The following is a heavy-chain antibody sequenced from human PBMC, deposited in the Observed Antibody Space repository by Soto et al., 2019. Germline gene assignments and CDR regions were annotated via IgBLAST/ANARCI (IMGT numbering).Heavy chain of an antibody. V-gene: IGHV1-8*01. Sequence: ASVKVSCKASGYTFTSYDINWVRQATGQGLEWMGWMNPNSGNTGYAQKFQGRVTMTRNTSISTAYMELSSLRSEDTAVYFCARGHSTDCSNGVCSFFYNHEMDVWGQGTTVTVSS. D-gene: IGHD2-8*01. CDR3: ARGHSTDCSNGVCSFFYNHEMDV. J-gene: IGHJ6*02. CDR2: MNPNSGNT. CDR1: GYTFTSYD.